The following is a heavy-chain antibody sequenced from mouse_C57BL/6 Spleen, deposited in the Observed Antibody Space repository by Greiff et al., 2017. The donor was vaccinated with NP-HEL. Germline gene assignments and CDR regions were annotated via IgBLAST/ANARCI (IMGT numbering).Heavy chain of an antibody. CDR1: GYAFSSYW. CDR3: ARKGYDYDEGAWFAY. D-gene: IGHD2-4*01. Sequence: QVQLQQSGAELVKPGASVKISCKASGYAFSSYWMNWVKQRPGKGLEWIGQIYPGDGDTNYNGKFKGKATLTADKSSSTAYMQLSSLTSEDSAVYFCARKGYDYDEGAWFAYWGQGTLVTVSA. CDR2: IYPGDGDT. V-gene: IGHV1-80*01. J-gene: IGHJ3*01.